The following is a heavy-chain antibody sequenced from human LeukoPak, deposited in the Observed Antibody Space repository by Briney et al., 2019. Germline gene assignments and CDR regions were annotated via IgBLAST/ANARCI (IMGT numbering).Heavy chain of an antibody. J-gene: IGHJ4*02. CDR2: ISTSGSTI. CDR3: AKSTANVLNYYFDS. D-gene: IGHD2-8*01. V-gene: IGHV3-11*01. Sequence: GGSLRLSCAASGFTFSDYYISWVRQAPGKGLEWVSYISTSGSTIYYADSVKGRFTISRDNAKNSLYLQMNSLRAEDTAIYYCAKSTANVLNYYFDSWGQGTLVTVSS. CDR1: GFTFSDYY.